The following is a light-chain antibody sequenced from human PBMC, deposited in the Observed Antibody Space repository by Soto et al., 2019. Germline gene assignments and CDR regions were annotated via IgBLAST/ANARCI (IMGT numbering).Light chain of an antibody. CDR1: QSVRSN. Sequence: EIEMTQSPATLSVSPGERATLSCRASQSVRSNLAWYQQKPGQAPNLLIYGAFTRATGIPARFSGTGSGTEFTLTISSLQSEDFAVYYCQQYHNWLTFGGGTKVDIK. CDR3: QQYHNWLT. J-gene: IGKJ4*01. V-gene: IGKV3-15*01. CDR2: GAF.